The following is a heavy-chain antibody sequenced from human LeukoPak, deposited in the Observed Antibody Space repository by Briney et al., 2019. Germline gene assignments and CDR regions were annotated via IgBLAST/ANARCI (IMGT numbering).Heavy chain of an antibody. CDR3: ARCILATCRYLPSFDF. CDR1: GGTFSSYA. D-gene: IGHD3-3*02. V-gene: IGHV1-69*01. Sequence: SVKVSCKASGGTFSSYAISWVRQAPGQGLEWMGGIIPIFGTANYAQKFQGRVTITADESTSTAYMELRSLRSDDTAVYYCARCILATCRYLPSFDFWGQGTLVTVSS. CDR2: IIPIFGTA. J-gene: IGHJ4*02.